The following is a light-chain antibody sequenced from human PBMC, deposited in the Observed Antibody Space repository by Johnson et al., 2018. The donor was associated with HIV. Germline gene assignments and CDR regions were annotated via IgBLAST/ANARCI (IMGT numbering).Light chain of an antibody. CDR1: SSNIGNNY. V-gene: IGLV1-51*02. Sequence: QSVLTQPPSVSAAPGQKVTISCSGSSSNIGNNYVSWYQQLPGTAPKLLIYENNKRPSGIPDRFSGSKSGTSATLGITGLQTGDEADYYCRTWDGSLSGHVFGTGAKFTVL. CDR2: ENN. CDR3: RTWDGSLSGHV. J-gene: IGLJ1*01.